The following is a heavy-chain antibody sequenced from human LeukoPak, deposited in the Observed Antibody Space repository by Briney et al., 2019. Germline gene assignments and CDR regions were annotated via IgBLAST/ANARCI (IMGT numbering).Heavy chain of an antibody. D-gene: IGHD5-18*01. CDR3: ARGANTAMVIAHYGMDV. CDR1: GFTFSSYW. V-gene: IGHV3-7*01. CDR2: INHNGNVN. Sequence: GGSLRLSCAASGFTFSSYWMNWARQAPGKGLEWVASINHNGNVNYYVDSVKGRFTISRDNSKNTLYLQMNSLRAEDTAVYYCARGANTAMVIAHYGMDVWGQGTTVTVSS. J-gene: IGHJ6*02.